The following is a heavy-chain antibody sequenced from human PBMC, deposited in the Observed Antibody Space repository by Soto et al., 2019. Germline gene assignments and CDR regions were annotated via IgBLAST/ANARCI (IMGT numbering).Heavy chain of an antibody. CDR2: IWYDGSNK. Sequence: AGGSLRLSCAASGFTFSSYGMHWVRQAPGKGLEWVAVIWYDGSNKYYADSVKGRFTISRDNSKNTLYLQMNSLRAEDTAVYYCARDSYGAPYYFDYWGQGTLVTVSS. CDR3: ARDSYGAPYYFDY. D-gene: IGHD5-18*01. CDR1: GFTFSSYG. V-gene: IGHV3-33*01. J-gene: IGHJ4*02.